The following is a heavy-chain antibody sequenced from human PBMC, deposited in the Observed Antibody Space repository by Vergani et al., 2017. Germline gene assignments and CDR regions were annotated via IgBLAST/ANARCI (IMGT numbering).Heavy chain of an antibody. CDR3: ARDKSYCSGGSCYWHWFDP. CDR1: GYTFTSYG. J-gene: IGHJ5*02. CDR2: ISAYNGNT. D-gene: IGHD2-15*01. V-gene: IGHV1-18*01. Sequence: QVQLVQSGAEVKKPGASVKVSCKASGYTFTSYGIRWVRQAPGQGLEWMGWISAYNGNTNYAQKLQGRVTMTTDTSTSTAYMELRSLRSDDTAVYYCARDKSYCSGGSCYWHWFDPWGQGTLVTVSS.